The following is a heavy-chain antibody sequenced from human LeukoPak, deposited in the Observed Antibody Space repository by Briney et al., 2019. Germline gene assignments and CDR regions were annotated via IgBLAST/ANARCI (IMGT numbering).Heavy chain of an antibody. CDR1: GGSTSSSSYY. CDR2: IYYSGST. V-gene: IGHV4-39*01. J-gene: IGHJ5*02. Sequence: SETLSPTCTVSGGSTSSSSYYWGWIRQPPGKGLEWIGTIYYSGSTYYNPSLKSRLTISVDTSKNQFSLKLSSVTAADTAVYYCAGQKTSYYYGSGSYYSRFDPWGQGTLVTVSS. D-gene: IGHD3-10*01. CDR3: AGQKTSYYYGSGSYYSRFDP.